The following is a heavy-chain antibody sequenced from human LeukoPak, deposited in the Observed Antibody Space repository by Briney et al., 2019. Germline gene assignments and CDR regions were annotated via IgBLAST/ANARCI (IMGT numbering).Heavy chain of an antibody. CDR2: ISYDGSNK. J-gene: IGHJ4*02. V-gene: IGHV3-30*04. CDR3: ARGVAGDYFDY. Sequence: GRSLGLSCAASGFTFSSYAMHWVRQAPGKGLEWVAVISYDGSNKYYADSVKGRFTISRDNSKNTLYLQMNSLRAEDTAVYYCARGVAGDYFDYWGQGTLVTVSS. D-gene: IGHD6-19*01. CDR1: GFTFSSYA.